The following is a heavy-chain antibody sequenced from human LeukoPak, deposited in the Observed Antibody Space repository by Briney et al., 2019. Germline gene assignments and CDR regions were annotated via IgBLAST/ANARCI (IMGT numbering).Heavy chain of an antibody. V-gene: IGHV3-23*01. CDR1: GFTFTTYA. CDR3: AKDGKVLDYFDY. J-gene: IGHJ4*02. Sequence: GGSLRLSCAASGFTFTTYAMTWVRQASGKGLEWVSAISGSGDTTYYADSVKGRFTISRDNSKSTLYLQMNSLRAEDTAVYYCAKDGKVLDYFDYWGQGTLVTVSS. CDR2: ISGSGDTT. D-gene: IGHD1-1*01.